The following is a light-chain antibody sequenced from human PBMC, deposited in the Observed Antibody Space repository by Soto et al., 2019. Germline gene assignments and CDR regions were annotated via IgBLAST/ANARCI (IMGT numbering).Light chain of an antibody. CDR2: DNN. J-gene: IGLJ2*01. CDR1: SSNIGNNY. CDR3: GTWDSSLSVVV. Sequence: QSVLTQPPSVSAAPGQTVTISCSGSSSNIGNNYVSWYQQLPGTAPKLLIYDNNKRPSGIPDRFSGSKSATSATLGITGLQTGDEADYYCGTWDSSLSVVVFGGGTKVTVL. V-gene: IGLV1-51*01.